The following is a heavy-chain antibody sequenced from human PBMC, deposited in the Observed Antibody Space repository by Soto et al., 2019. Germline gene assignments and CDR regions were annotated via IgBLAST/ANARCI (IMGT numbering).Heavy chain of an antibody. J-gene: IGHJ6*02. CDR3: ARDWGQQWLAYGLDV. CDR1: GYSFSNFG. Sequence: QVQLVQSGAEVKKPGASVKVSCKASGYSFSNFGISWVRQAPGQGLEWMGWISTYNGHTTYAQKLQGRVTMTTDTSTNTAYMELRSLRSDDMAVYYCARDWGQQWLAYGLDVWGLGTTVTVSS. V-gene: IGHV1-18*03. CDR2: ISTYNGHT. D-gene: IGHD6-19*01.